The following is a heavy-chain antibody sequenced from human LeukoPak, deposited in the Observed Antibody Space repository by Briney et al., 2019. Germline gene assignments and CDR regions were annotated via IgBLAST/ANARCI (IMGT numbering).Heavy chain of an antibody. J-gene: IGHJ3*02. CDR2: ISGSGGST. V-gene: IGHV3-23*01. CDR1: GFTISSYA. CDR3: ARKPNAFDI. Sequence: AGSLSLSCAASGFTISSYAMSWVRQAPGKGLEWVLAISGSGGSTYYADSVKGRFTISRDNSKNTLYLQMNSLRAEDTAVYYCARKPNAFDIWGQGTMVTVSS.